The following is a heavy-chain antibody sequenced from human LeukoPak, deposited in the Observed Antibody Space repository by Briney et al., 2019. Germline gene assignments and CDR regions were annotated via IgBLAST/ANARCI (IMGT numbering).Heavy chain of an antibody. D-gene: IGHD3-22*01. Sequence: SQTLSLTCTVSGGSISSGGYYWSWIRQHPGKGLEWIGYIYYSGSTYYNPSLKSRVTISVDTSKNQFSLKLSSVTAADTAVYYCARDTNDSSGYYYYYYGMDVWGQGTTVTVSS. CDR2: IYYSGST. V-gene: IGHV4-31*03. CDR1: GGSISSGGYY. J-gene: IGHJ6*02. CDR3: ARDTNDSSGYYYYYYGMDV.